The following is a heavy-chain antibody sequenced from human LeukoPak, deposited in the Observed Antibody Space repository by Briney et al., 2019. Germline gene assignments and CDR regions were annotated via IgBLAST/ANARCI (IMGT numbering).Heavy chain of an antibody. J-gene: IGHJ4*02. CDR3: ATQRDGYNAPFDY. CDR2: ISSSSSCI. Sequence: PGGSLRISCAASGFTFSSYTMTWVRQAPGKGLEWVSSISSSSSCIYYGDSVKGRFTISRDNAKKSLFLQMNSLRAEDTAVYYCATQRDGYNAPFDYWGQGTLVTVSS. D-gene: IGHD5-24*01. CDR1: GFTFSSYT. V-gene: IGHV3-21*01.